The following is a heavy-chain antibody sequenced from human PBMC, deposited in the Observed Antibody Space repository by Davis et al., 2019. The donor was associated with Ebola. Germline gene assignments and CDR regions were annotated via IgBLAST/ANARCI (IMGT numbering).Heavy chain of an antibody. CDR3: ARGRDFLGY. V-gene: IGHV3-30*19. CDR1: GFTFSSYG. Sequence: GESLKISCAASGFTFSSYGMHWVRQAPGKGLEWVAVIWYDGSNKYYADSVKGRFTISRDNSKNTLYLQMNSLRAEDTAVYYCARGRDFLGYWGQGTLVTVSS. J-gene: IGHJ4*02. D-gene: IGHD3-3*01. CDR2: IWYDGSNK.